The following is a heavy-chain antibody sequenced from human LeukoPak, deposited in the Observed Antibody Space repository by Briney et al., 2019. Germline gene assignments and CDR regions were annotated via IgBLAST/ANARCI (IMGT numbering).Heavy chain of an antibody. J-gene: IGHJ4*02. Sequence: PGGSLRLSCAASGFTFSSYGMHWVPQAPGKGLEWVAFIRYDGSNKYYADSVKGRFTISRDNSKNTLYLQMNSLRAEDTAVYYCAKDRTNWAPYYFDYWGQGTLVTVSS. CDR2: IRYDGSNK. V-gene: IGHV3-30*02. CDR3: AKDRTNWAPYYFDY. CDR1: GFTFSSYG. D-gene: IGHD7-27*01.